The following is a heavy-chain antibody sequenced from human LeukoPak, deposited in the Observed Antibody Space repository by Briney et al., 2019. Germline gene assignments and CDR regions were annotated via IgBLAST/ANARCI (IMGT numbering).Heavy chain of an antibody. Sequence: PSQTLSLTCTVSGGSISSGGYYWSWIRQHPGKGLEWIGYIYYSGSTYYNPSLKSRVTISVDTSKNQFSLKLSSVTAVDTAVYYCARDPPYGSGSYYRYYYYGMDVWGKGTTVTVSS. D-gene: IGHD3-10*01. CDR1: GGSISSGGYY. V-gene: IGHV4-31*03. CDR3: ARDPPYGSGSYYRYYYYGMDV. J-gene: IGHJ6*04. CDR2: IYYSGST.